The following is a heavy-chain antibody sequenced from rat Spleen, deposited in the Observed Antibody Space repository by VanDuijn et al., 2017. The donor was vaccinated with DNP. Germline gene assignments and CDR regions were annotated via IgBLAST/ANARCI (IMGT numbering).Heavy chain of an antibody. CDR1: GFTFSYYG. D-gene: IGHD1-2*01. V-gene: IGHV5S13*01. CDR2: ISASGGST. CDR3: ARVGSSLNYYAMDA. J-gene: IGHJ4*01. Sequence: EVQLVESGGGLVQPGRSLKLSCAASGFTFSYYGMAWVRQAPKKGLEWVASISASGGSTYYPDSVKGRFTISRDNAKNTLYLQMDSLRYDDTATYYCARVGSSLNYYAMDAWGQGTAVTVSS.